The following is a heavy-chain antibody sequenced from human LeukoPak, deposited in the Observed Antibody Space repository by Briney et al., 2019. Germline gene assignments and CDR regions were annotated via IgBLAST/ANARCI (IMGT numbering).Heavy chain of an antibody. CDR1: GFTFSSYA. CDR2: ISSSSSYI. Sequence: TGGSLRLSCAASGFTFSSYAMTWVRQAPGKGLEWVSSISSSSSYIYYADSVKGRFTISRDNAKNSLYLQMNSLRAEDTAVYYCASDRIQLWLRGVSAAAPDAFDIWGQGTMVTVSS. J-gene: IGHJ3*02. D-gene: IGHD5-18*01. CDR3: ASDRIQLWLRGVSAAAPDAFDI. V-gene: IGHV3-21*01.